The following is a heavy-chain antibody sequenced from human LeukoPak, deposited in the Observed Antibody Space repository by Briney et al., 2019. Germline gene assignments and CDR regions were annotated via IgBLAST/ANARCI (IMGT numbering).Heavy chain of an antibody. Sequence: GGSPRLSCAASGFTFSSYGMSWVRQAPGKGLEWVSAISGSGGSTYYADSVKGRFTISRDNSKNTLYLQMNSLRAEDTAAYYCARSGLNRFDYWGQGTLVTVSS. CDR1: GFTFSSYG. V-gene: IGHV3-23*01. CDR2: ISGSGGST. CDR3: ARSGLNRFDY. J-gene: IGHJ4*02. D-gene: IGHD2-15*01.